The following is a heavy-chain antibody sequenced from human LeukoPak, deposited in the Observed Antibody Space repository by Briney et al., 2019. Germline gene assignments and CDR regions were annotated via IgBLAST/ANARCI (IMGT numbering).Heavy chain of an antibody. CDR3: ARAPLLWFGVGLRPLDDAIYPYYYYGMDV. J-gene: IGHJ6*02. Sequence: GESLKISCKGSGYSFTTYWIGWVRQMPGKGLEWMGIIYPGDSDTRYSPSFQGQVTISADKSISTAYMELSRLRSDDTAVYYCARAPLLWFGVGLRPLDDAIYPYYYYGMDVWGQGTTVTVSS. D-gene: IGHD3-10*01. CDR1: GYSFTTYW. V-gene: IGHV5-51*01. CDR2: IYPGDSDT.